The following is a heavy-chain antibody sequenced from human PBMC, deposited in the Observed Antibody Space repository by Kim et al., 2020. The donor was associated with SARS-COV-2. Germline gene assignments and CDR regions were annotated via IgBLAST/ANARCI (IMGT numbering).Heavy chain of an antibody. Sequence: GGSLRLSCAASGFPFSDYYMSWIRQAPGKGLEWISYISDGSSSTNYADSVKGRFTISRDNAKNSLYLQMNSLRADDTAVYYCARERKAVRGVRPMYYYHGMDVWGQGTTVTVSS. D-gene: IGHD3-10*01. J-gene: IGHJ6*02. CDR2: ISDGSSST. CDR3: ARERKAVRGVRPMYYYHGMDV. V-gene: IGHV3-11*05. CDR1: GFPFSDYY.